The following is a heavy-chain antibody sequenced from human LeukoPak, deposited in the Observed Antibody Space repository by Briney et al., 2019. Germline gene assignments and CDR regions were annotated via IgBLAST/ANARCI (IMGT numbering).Heavy chain of an antibody. Sequence: PSETLSLTCTVSGGSISSYYLSWIRQPPGKGLEWIGYIYYSGSTNYNPSLKRRVTRSVDTSKNQFSLKLSSVTAADTAVYYCARESGRSSGYYYSGDDAFDIWGQGTMVTVSS. V-gene: IGHV4-59*01. CDR3: ARESGRSSGYYYSGDDAFDI. CDR2: IYYSGST. J-gene: IGHJ3*02. CDR1: GGSISSYY. D-gene: IGHD3-22*01.